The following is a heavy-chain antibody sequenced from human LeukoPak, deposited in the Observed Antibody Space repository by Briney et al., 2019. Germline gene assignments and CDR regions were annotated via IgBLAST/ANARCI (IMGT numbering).Heavy chain of an antibody. CDR3: AKLVTMIVVVSRSYFDY. D-gene: IGHD3-22*01. J-gene: IGHJ4*02. CDR1: GCTFSSYA. V-gene: IGHV3-23*01. Sequence: GGSLRLSCAASGCTFSSYAMSWVRQAPGKGLEWVSAISGSGGSTYYADSVKGRFTISRDNSKNTLYLQMNSLRAEDTAVYYCAKLVTMIVVVSRSYFDYWGQGTLVTVSS. CDR2: ISGSGGST.